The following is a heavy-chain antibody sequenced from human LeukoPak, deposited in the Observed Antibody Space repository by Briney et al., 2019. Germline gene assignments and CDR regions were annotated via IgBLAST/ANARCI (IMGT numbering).Heavy chain of an antibody. J-gene: IGHJ4*02. CDR3: ARDPTRTYYYDSSGQGFDY. D-gene: IGHD3-22*01. CDR2: INHSGST. CDR1: GGSISSGGYY. V-gene: IGHV4-39*07. Sequence: SETLSLTCTVSGGSISSGGYYWSWIRQHPGKGLEWIGEINHSGSTNYNPSLKSRVTISVDTSKNQFSLKLSSVTAADTAVYYCARDPTRTYYYDSSGQGFDYWGQGTLVTVSS.